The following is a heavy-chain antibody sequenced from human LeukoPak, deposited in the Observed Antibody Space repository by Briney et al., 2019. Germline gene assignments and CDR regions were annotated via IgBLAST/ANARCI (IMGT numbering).Heavy chain of an antibody. CDR2: IEST. D-gene: IGHD3-3*01. V-gene: IGHV4-59*01. CDR1: GGSISSYY. CDR3: ARGRITIFGVVIPHFDR. Sequence: SETLSLTCTVSGGSISSYYWTWIRQPPGKELEWIGYIESTKYNPSLNSRVTISVDTSKNRFSLKLSSVTAADTAVYYCARGRITIFGVVIPHFDRWGHGTLVTVST. J-gene: IGHJ4*01.